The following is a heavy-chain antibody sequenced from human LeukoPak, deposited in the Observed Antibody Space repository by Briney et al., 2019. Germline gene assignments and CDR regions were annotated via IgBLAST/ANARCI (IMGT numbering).Heavy chain of an antibody. CDR1: GFTFSSYA. Sequence: GGSLRLSCAASGFTFSSYALSWVRQAPGKGLEWVSAISGSGGSTYHADSVKSRFTISRDNSKSTLYLQMNSLRVEDTAVYYCAKDRGYCSSTSCSDDDYWGQGTLVTVSS. CDR3: AKDRGYCSSTSCSDDDY. J-gene: IGHJ4*02. CDR2: ISGSGGST. D-gene: IGHD2-2*01. V-gene: IGHV3-23*01.